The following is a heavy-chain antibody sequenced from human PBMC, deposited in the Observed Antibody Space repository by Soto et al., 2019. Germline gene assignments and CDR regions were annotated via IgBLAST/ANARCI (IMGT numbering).Heavy chain of an antibody. CDR2: INSDGSSA. J-gene: IGHJ6*02. CDR3: AIAPRYGMDV. V-gene: IGHV3-74*01. CDR1: GSPSGANG. Sequence: EVQLVESGGGLVQPGGPLDLSFAASGSPSGANGLNWFGQVPGKGLVWLSRINSDGSSATYADSVKGRFTISRDKAKSTLYLQMNSLRAEDTAMYYCAIAPRYGMDVWGQGITVTVSS.